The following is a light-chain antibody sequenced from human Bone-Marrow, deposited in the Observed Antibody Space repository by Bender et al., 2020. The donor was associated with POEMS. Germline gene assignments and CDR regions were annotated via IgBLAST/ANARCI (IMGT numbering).Light chain of an antibody. Sequence: QSVLTQPPSASGTPGQRVTISCSGGSSNIGAHAVNWYQHLPGPAPKLLIYSSHRRPSEVPDRFSGSRSGTSASLALSGLQSGDGAGYYCAVWDDSRNGWVFGGGTKLTVL. J-gene: IGLJ3*02. V-gene: IGLV1-44*01. CDR2: SSH. CDR1: SSNIGAHA. CDR3: AVWDDSRNGWV.